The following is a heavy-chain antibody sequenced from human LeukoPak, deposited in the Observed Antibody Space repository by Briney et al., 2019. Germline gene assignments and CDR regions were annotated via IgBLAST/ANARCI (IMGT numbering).Heavy chain of an antibody. Sequence: SETLSLTCTVSGGSISSYYWSWIRQPAGKGLEWIGRIYTSGSTNYNPSLKSRVTMSVDTSKNQFSLKLSSVTAADAAVYYCARGVWVQHCSSTSCYTGWFDPWGQGTLVTVSS. CDR3: ARGVWVQHCSSTSCYTGWFDP. CDR1: GGSISSYY. CDR2: IYTSGST. D-gene: IGHD2-2*02. J-gene: IGHJ5*02. V-gene: IGHV4-4*07.